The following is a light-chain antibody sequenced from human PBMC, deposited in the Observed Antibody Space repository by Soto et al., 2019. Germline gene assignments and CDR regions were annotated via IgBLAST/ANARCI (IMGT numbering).Light chain of an antibody. CDR2: GAS. Sequence: EIVMTQSPATLSVSLGDRATLSCRASQSVGSYLAWYQQKPGQAPRLLIYGASTRATGIPARFSGSGSETDFTLTISSLQSEDFAVYYCQQYDSCPPSYTFGQGTKLESK. CDR1: QSVGSY. CDR3: QQYDSCPPSYT. J-gene: IGKJ2*01. V-gene: IGKV3-15*01.